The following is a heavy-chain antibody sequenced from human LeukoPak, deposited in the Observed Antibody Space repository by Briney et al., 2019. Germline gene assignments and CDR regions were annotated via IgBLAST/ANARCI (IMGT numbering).Heavy chain of an antibody. Sequence: GASLKISCKGSGSRFTSYWIGWVRQMPGKGLEWMGIIYPGDSDTRYSPSFQGQVTISADKSITTAYLQWSSLKASDTAMYYCARLGGPVRDYWYFDLWGRGTLVTVSS. J-gene: IGHJ2*01. CDR3: ARLGGPVRDYWYFDL. V-gene: IGHV5-51*01. CDR1: GSRFTSYW. CDR2: IYPGDSDT. D-gene: IGHD1-1*01.